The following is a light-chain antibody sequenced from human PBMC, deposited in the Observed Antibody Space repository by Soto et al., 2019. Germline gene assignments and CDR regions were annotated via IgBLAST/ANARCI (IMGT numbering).Light chain of an antibody. J-gene: IGLJ1*01. CDR3: YSYTTSSTYV. V-gene: IGLV2-14*01. Sequence: QSVLTQPASVSGSPGQSITISCTGTSSDVGGYNYVSWYQQHPAKVPKLMIYHVSNRPSGVSDRFSGSKSGNTASLTISGLQAEDEGDYHCYSYTTSSTYVFGTGTKVTVL. CDR2: HVS. CDR1: SSDVGGYNY.